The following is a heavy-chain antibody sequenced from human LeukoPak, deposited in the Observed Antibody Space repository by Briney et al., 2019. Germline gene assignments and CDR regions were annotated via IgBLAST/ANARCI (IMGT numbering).Heavy chain of an antibody. CDR1: SYSISNDYY. D-gene: IGHD3-10*01. CDR2: IYHSGST. J-gene: IGHJ4*02. CDR3: ARSARPRGEFDY. Sequence: SETLSLTCAVSSYSISNDYYWGWFRQPPGKGLEWIGSIYHSGSTYYNPSLKSRVTISVDTSKNQFSLKVTSVTAADTAMYYRARSARPRGEFDYWGQGTLGTVSS. V-gene: IGHV4-38-2*01.